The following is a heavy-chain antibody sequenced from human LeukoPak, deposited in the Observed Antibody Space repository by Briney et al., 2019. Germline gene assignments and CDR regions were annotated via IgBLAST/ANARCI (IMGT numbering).Heavy chain of an antibody. Sequence: SETLSLTGAVSGYSISSGYYWSWIRQPPGKGLEWIGSIYHSGSTYYNPSLKSRVTISVDTSKNQFSLKLSSVTAADTALYYCARSEGSFCSGANCHAFDIRGQGAMVTVSS. CDR1: GYSISSGYY. J-gene: IGHJ3*02. CDR3: ARSEGSFCSGANCHAFDI. V-gene: IGHV4-38-2*01. D-gene: IGHD3-3*01. CDR2: IYHSGST.